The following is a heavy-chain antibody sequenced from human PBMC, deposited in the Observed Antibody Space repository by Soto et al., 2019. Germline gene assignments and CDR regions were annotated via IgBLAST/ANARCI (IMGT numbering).Heavy chain of an antibody. J-gene: IGHJ6*02. CDR1: GFTFSDYY. Sequence: GGSLRLSCAASGFTFSDYYMSWIRQAPGKGLEWVSYISSSGSTIYYADSVKGRFTISRDNAKNSLYLQMNSLRAEDTAVYYCAREGGYCSSTSCYFYYYYGMDVWGQGTTVTVSS. D-gene: IGHD2-2*01. CDR3: AREGGYCSSTSCYFYYYYGMDV. V-gene: IGHV3-11*04. CDR2: ISSSGSTI.